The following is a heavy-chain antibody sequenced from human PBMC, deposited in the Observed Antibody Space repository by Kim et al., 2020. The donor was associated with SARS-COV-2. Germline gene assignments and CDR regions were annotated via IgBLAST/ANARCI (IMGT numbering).Heavy chain of an antibody. Sequence: ASVKVSCKASGYTFTGYYIHWVRQAPGQGLEWMGRINPSSGVTHYAQKFQGRVTMTRDTSISTAHMELSRLTSDDTADYYCASRAGVTNTGLGYRGQGT. CDR1: GYTFTGYY. CDR2: INPSSGVT. J-gene: IGHJ4*02. V-gene: IGHV1-2*06. D-gene: IGHD4-4*01. CDR3: ASRAGVTNTGLGY.